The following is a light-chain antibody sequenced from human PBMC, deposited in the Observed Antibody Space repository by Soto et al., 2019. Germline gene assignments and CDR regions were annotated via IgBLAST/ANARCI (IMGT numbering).Light chain of an antibody. CDR1: QAVNTT. CDR3: QQLTDSPPQRT. CDR2: DAS. V-gene: IGKV3-11*01. J-gene: IGKJ1*01. Sequence: ELVMTWSPASLSVSPGEGVTLSCRASQAVNTTLAWYQHKPGQTPRLLIYDASSRATGIPARFSGSGSGTDFTLTISSLEPEDFAVYSLQQLTDSPPQRTFGQGTKVDIK.